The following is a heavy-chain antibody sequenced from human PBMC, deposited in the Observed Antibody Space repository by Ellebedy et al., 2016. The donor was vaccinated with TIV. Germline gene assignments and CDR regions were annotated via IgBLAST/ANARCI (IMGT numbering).Heavy chain of an antibody. D-gene: IGHD3-3*01. CDR3: ARDRGRPYYDFWSGYYQGPDDVAFDI. Sequence: PGGSLRLSCAASGFTFSDYYMSWIHQAPGKGLGWVSYISSSGSTIYYADSVKGRFTISRDNAKNSLYLQMNSLRAEDTAVYYCARDRGRPYYDFWSGYYQGPDDVAFDIWGQGTMVTVSS. J-gene: IGHJ3*02. V-gene: IGHV3-11*01. CDR1: GFTFSDYY. CDR2: ISSSGSTI.